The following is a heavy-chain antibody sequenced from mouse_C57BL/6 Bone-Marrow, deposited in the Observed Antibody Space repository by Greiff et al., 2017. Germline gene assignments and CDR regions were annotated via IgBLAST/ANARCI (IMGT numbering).Heavy chain of an antibody. V-gene: IGHV1-26*01. CDR3: ARAPLYYGSSLDY. D-gene: IGHD1-1*01. Sequence: VQLQQSGPELVKPGASVKISCKASGYTFTDYYMNWVKQSHGKSLEWIGDINPNNGGTSYNQKFKGKATLTVDKSSSTAYMELRSLTSEDSAVYYCARAPLYYGSSLDYWGQGTTLTVSS. CDR1: GYTFTDYY. J-gene: IGHJ2*01. CDR2: INPNNGGT.